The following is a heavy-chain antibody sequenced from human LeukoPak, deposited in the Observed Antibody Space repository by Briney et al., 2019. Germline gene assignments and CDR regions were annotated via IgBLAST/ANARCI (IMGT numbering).Heavy chain of an antibody. V-gene: IGHV4-31*03. CDR3: ARIVVVTATSVYFDY. CDR2: IYYSGST. J-gene: IGHJ4*02. Sequence: SQTLSLTCTVSGGSISSGGYYWSWIRQHPGKGLEWTGYIYYSGSTYYNPSLKSRVTISVDTSKNQSSLKLSSVTAADTAVYYCARIVVVTATSVYFDYWGQGTLVTVSS. CDR1: GGSISSGGYY. D-gene: IGHD2-21*02.